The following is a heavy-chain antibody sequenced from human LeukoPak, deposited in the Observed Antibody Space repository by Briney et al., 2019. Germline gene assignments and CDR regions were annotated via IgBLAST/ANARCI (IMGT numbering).Heavy chain of an antibody. CDR1: GFTFSNYA. CDR3: ARDMGCGGDCYYGSWFDP. V-gene: IGHV3-21*01. CDR2: ISSSSSYI. Sequence: GGSLRLSCAAPGFTFSNYAMTWVRQAPGKGLEWVSSISSSSSYIYYADSVKGRFTISRDNAKNSLYLQMNSLRAEDTAVYYCARDMGCGGDCYYGSWFDPWGQGTLVTVSS. D-gene: IGHD2-21*02. J-gene: IGHJ5*02.